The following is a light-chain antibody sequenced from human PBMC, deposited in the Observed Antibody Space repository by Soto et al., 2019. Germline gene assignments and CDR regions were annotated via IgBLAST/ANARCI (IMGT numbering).Light chain of an antibody. CDR3: QQYGSSPTWT. V-gene: IGKV3-20*01. CDR1: QSVSSSY. CDR2: GAS. J-gene: IGKJ1*01. Sequence: EIVLTQSPGTLSLNQGERATLSCRASQSVSSSYLAWYQQKPGQAPRLLIYGASSRATGIPDRFSGSGSGTDFTLTISRLEPEDFAVYYCQQYGSSPTWTFGQGTKVDIK.